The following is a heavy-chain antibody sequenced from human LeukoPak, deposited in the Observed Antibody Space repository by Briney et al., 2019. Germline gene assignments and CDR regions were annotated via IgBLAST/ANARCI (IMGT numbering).Heavy chain of an antibody. CDR1: GLTVSSYN. CDR3: ARDLSVGSKPDLGFDY. J-gene: IGHJ4*02. CDR2: ISSSSRYI. D-gene: IGHD1-26*01. Sequence: GGSLRLSCAASGLTVSSYNMNWVRQAPGKGLEWVPSISSSSRYICYTDSVKGRFTISRDNAKNSLYLQMNSLRAEDTAVYYCARDLSVGSKPDLGFDYWGQGTLVTVSS. V-gene: IGHV3-21*01.